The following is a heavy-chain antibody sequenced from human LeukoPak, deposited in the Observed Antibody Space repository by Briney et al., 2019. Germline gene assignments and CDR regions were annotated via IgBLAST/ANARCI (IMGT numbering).Heavy chain of an antibody. Sequence: SETLSLTCTVSGGSISSGGYYWSWIRQHPGKGLEWIGYIYYSGSTNYNPSLKSRVTISVDTSKNQFSLKLSSVTAADTAVYYCARDGGAMAFDYWGQGTLVTVSS. CDR1: GGSISSGGYY. D-gene: IGHD3-16*01. J-gene: IGHJ4*02. CDR3: ARDGGAMAFDY. V-gene: IGHV4-31*03. CDR2: IYYSGST.